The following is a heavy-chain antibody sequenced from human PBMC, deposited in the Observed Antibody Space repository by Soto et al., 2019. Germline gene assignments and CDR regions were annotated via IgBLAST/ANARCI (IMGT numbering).Heavy chain of an antibody. CDR1: GYTFTSYY. Sequence: QVQLVQSGAEVKKPGASVKVSCKASGYTFTSYYMHWVRQAPGQGLEWMGIINPSGGSTSYAQKFRGSVDMTRETSTSQVYLELSSLRSEDTAVYYCARGGIVVVVAAEQVDYWGQGTLVTVSS. V-gene: IGHV1-46*03. J-gene: IGHJ4*02. CDR3: ARGGIVVVVAAEQVDY. D-gene: IGHD2-15*01. CDR2: INPSGGST.